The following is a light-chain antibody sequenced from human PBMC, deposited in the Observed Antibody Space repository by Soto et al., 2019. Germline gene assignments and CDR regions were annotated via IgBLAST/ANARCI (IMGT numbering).Light chain of an antibody. J-gene: IGLJ1*01. CDR2: EVN. V-gene: IGLV2-14*01. Sequence: QSALTQPASLSGSPGQSITISCTGTSSDIGAYDYVSWFQQHPGKAPKLMISEVNNRPSGVSNRFSGSKYGNTAYLTISGLQVEDEAEYFCFPFTTNSTHVFATGTKDIVL. CDR1: SSDIGAYDY. CDR3: FPFTTNSTHV.